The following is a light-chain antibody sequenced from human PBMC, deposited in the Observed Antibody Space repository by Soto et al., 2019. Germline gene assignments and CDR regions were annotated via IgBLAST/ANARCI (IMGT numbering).Light chain of an antibody. CDR1: SSDVGGYHF. Sequence: QSALTQPASVSGSPGQSITISCTGTSSDVGGYHFVSWFQQHPGKAPKLLISEVTNRRSGVSYRFSGSKSGNTASPTISGLQTEDEADYYCSSYTSSSTLVFGGGTKLTVL. CDR2: EVT. CDR3: SSYTSSSTLV. V-gene: IGLV2-14*01. J-gene: IGLJ2*01.